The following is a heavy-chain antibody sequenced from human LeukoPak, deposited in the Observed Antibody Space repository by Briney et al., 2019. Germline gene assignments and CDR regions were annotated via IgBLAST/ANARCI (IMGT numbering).Heavy chain of an antibody. V-gene: IGHV1-2*02. CDR2: INPNSGGT. CDR3: ATQSSTVVTSYYYYYYMDV. J-gene: IGHJ6*03. D-gene: IGHD4-23*01. CDR1: GYTSTGYY. Sequence: GASVKVSCKASGYTSTGYYMHWVRQAPGQGLEWMGWINPNSGGTNYAQKFQGRVTMTRDTSISTAYMELSRLRSDDTAVYYCATQSSTVVTSYYYYYYMDVWGKGTTVTVSS.